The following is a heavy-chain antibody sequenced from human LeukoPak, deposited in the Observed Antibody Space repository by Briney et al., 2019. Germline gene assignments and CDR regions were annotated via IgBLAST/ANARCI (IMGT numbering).Heavy chain of an antibody. CDR2: ISGSGDRT. CDR1: GFTFSSYA. J-gene: IGHJ3*02. V-gene: IGHV3-23*01. D-gene: IGHD1-1*01. CDR3: ARDGFNDRSGDNDGFDM. Sequence: GGSLRLSCTASGFTFSSYAMTWVRQAPGKGLEWVSAISGSGDRTHYADSVRGRFTISRDTSKDTLYLQMNSLRADDTAVYYCARDGFNDRSGDNDGFDMWGQGTMVTVSS.